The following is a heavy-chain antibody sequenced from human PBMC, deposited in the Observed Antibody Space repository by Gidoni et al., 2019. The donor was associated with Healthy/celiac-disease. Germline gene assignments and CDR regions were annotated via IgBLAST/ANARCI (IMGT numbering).Heavy chain of an antibody. Sequence: EVQLVESGGGLVQPGRSLRLSCAASGFTFDDYAMHWVRQAPGKGLEWVSGISWNSGSIGYADSVKGRFTISRDNAKNSLYLQMNSLRAEDTALYYCAKDILTGTGGYYYYGMDVWGQGTTVTVSS. CDR1: GFTFDDYA. D-gene: IGHD2-8*02. CDR3: AKDILTGTGGYYYYGMDV. CDR2: ISWNSGSI. V-gene: IGHV3-9*01. J-gene: IGHJ6*02.